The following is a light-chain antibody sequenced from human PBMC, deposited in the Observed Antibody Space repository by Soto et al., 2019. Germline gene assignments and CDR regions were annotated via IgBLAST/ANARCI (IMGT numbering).Light chain of an antibody. V-gene: IGKV3-20*01. CDR2: SAS. Sequence: EIVLTQSPGTLSLSPGERAALSCRASQSVSSDYLAWYRKKPVQAPRLLIYSASTRATGIPNRFSGSGSGTDFTLTINRLEPEDFAVYYCQQYGSSPWTFGQGTKVEVK. CDR1: QSVSSDY. J-gene: IGKJ1*01. CDR3: QQYGSSPWT.